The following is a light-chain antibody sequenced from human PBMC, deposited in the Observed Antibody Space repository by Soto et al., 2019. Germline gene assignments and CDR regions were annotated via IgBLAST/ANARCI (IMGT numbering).Light chain of an antibody. J-gene: IGKJ5*01. CDR2: DAS. CDR1: QTVRNN. CDR3: QQYNNWPPIT. V-gene: IGKV3D-15*01. Sequence: ETELTQSPATLSLSPGERATLSCRASQTVRNNLAWYQQRPGQAPRLLIYDASSRATGIPTRFSGAGSGTEFTLTISSLQSEDFAVYYCQQYNNWPPITFGQGTRLEIK.